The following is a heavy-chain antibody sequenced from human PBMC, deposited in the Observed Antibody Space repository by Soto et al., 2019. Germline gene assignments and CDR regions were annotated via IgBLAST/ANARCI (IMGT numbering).Heavy chain of an antibody. V-gene: IGHV1-69*13. Sequence: EASVKVSCKASGGTFSSYAISWVRQAPGQGLEWMGGIIPIFGTANYAQKFQGRVTITADESTSTAYMELSSLRSEDTAVYYCAREYYDSSGYWGLHGMDVWGQGTTVTVSS. CDR2: IIPIFGTA. J-gene: IGHJ6*02. CDR1: GGTFSSYA. CDR3: AREYYDSSGYWGLHGMDV. D-gene: IGHD3-22*01.